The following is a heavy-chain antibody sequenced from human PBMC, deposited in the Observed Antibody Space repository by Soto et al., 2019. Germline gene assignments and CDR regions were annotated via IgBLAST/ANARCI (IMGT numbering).Heavy chain of an antibody. CDR1: GFTFSDYY. CDR3: ARGSIVVVPAAIRY. CDR2: IGSSSSYT. V-gene: IGHV3-11*06. D-gene: IGHD2-2*01. Sequence: PGGSLRLSCAASGFTFSDYYMSWIRQAPGKGLEWVSYIGSSSSYTNYADSVKGRFTISRDNAKNSLYLQMNSLRAEDTAVYYCARGSIVVVPAAIRYWGQGTLVTVSS. J-gene: IGHJ4*02.